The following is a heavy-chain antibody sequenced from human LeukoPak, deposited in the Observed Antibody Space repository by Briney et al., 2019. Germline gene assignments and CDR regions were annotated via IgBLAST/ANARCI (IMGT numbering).Heavy chain of an antibody. CDR2: IKQDGSEK. Sequence: GGSLRLSCAASGFTFSSYAMSWVRQAPGKGLEWVANIKQDGSEKYYADSVKGRFTISRDNAKNSLSLQMKSLRAEDTAVYYCARPTGSWFAFDIWGQGTMVTVSS. D-gene: IGHD6-13*01. V-gene: IGHV3-7*01. J-gene: IGHJ3*02. CDR1: GFTFSSYA. CDR3: ARPTGSWFAFDI.